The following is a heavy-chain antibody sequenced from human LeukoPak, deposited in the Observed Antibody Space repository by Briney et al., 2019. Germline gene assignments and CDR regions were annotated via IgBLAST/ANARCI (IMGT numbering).Heavy chain of an antibody. V-gene: IGHV3-53*01. Sequence: PGGSLRLSCAASGFTVSSNYMSWVRQAPGKGLEWVSVIYSGGSTYYADSVKGRFTISRDNSKNTLYLQMNSLRAEDTAMYYCARQEVLRYSDWPKPTDYWGQGTLVTVSS. CDR3: ARQEVLRYSDWPKPTDY. CDR2: IYSGGST. CDR1: GFTVSSNY. D-gene: IGHD3-9*01. J-gene: IGHJ4*02.